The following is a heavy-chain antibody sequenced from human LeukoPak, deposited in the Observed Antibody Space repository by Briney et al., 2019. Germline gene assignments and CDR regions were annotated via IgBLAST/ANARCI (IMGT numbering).Heavy chain of an antibody. CDR1: GYTFTSYA. CDR2: INAGNGNT. V-gene: IGHV1-3*01. Sequence: ASVKVSCKASGYTFTSYAMHWVRQAPGQRLEWMGWINAGNGNTKYSQKFQGRATITRDTSASTAYMELSSLRSEDTAVYYCARVTVATMLFDYWGQGTLVTVSS. J-gene: IGHJ4*02. D-gene: IGHD5-12*01. CDR3: ARVTVATMLFDY.